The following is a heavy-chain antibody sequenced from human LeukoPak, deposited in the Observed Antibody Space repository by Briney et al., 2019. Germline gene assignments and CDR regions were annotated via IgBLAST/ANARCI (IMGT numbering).Heavy chain of an antibody. Sequence: ASVKLSCKASGYKFTSYGISWVRQAPGQGLDWMGWISAYNGNTNYAHNLQGRVTMTTDTSTSTAYMELRSLRSDDTAVYYCARGATENWFEPWGQGTLVTVSS. CDR3: ARGATENWFEP. CDR2: ISAYNGNT. CDR1: GYKFTSYG. V-gene: IGHV1-18*01. J-gene: IGHJ5*02. D-gene: IGHD5-12*01.